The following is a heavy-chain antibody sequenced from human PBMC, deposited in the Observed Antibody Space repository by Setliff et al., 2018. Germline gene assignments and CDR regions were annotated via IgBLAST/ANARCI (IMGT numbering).Heavy chain of an antibody. D-gene: IGHD5-18*01. V-gene: IGHV4-61*02. CDR3: AREPLKPEWGYSHLYFDS. CDR2: IYTSGST. Sequence: PSETLSLTCTVSGGSISSGSYYWSWIRQPAGKGLEWVGRIYTSGSTNYNPSLKSRVTISVDTSNNHFSLRLSSVTAADTAVYYCAREPLKPEWGYSHLYFDSWGQGTLVTVSS. J-gene: IGHJ4*02. CDR1: GGSISSGSYY.